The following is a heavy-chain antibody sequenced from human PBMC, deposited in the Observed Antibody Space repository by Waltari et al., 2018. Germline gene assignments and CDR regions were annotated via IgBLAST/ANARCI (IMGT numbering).Heavy chain of an antibody. J-gene: IGHJ4*02. CDR3: ARAPKPVAVNYFDF. D-gene: IGHD6-19*01. V-gene: IGHV4-34*01. CDR2: INQSGRP. CDR1: GVSFSNFS. Sequence: GAGLLKPSETLSLTCGVDGVSFSNFSWSWIRQPPGKGLEWIGEINQSGRPNYNPSLKSRVTISIDTSGNRLSLRLNSVAAADSAVYYCARAPKPVAVNYFDFWGQGTPVTVSS.